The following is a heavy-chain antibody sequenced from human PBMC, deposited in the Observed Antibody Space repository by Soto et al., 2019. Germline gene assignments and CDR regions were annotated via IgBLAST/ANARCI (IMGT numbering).Heavy chain of an antibody. V-gene: IGHV3-9*01. CDR3: ATDTKRCSRTWYSEFDY. J-gene: IGHJ4*02. D-gene: IGHD6-13*01. CDR2: IIWDSGSI. Sequence: SLRLSCAASGFTFGDYAMHWVRQAPGKGLEWVSGIIWDSGSIAYADSVKGRFTISRDNAKNSLYLQMNSLRPEDTALYYCATDTKRCSRTWYSEFDYWGQGTLGTVS. CDR1: GFTFGDYA.